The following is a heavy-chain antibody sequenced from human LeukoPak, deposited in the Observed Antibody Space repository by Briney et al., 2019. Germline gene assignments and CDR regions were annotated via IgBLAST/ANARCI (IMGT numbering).Heavy chain of an antibody. V-gene: IGHV3-74*03. D-gene: IGHD2-2*01. Sequence: GGSLRLSCEVSGFSFSTYWMHWVRQAPGKGLVWVARISSDGSSTTYADSVKGRFTISRDNAKNTLYLQVNSLRVEDTAVYYCARDPVVTSGYWGQGTLVTVSS. J-gene: IGHJ4*02. CDR1: GFSFSTYW. CDR2: ISSDGSST. CDR3: ARDPVVTSGY.